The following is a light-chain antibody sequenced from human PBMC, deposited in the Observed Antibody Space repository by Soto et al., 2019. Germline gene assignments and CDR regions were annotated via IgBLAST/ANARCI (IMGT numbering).Light chain of an antibody. Sequence: EIVLTQSPATLSLSPGDRATLSCRASQSVSSYLAWYQQKPGQAPSLLIYDASNRATGIPARFSGSGSGTDFTLTISSLEPEDFAVYYCQQRSNWPPTWTFGQGTKVEIK. V-gene: IGKV3-11*01. J-gene: IGKJ1*01. CDR1: QSVSSY. CDR3: QQRSNWPPTWT. CDR2: DAS.